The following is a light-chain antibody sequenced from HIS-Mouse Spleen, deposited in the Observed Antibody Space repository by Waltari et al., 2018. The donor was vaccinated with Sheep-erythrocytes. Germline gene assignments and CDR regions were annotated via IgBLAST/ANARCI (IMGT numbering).Light chain of an antibody. CDR2: AAS. V-gene: IGKV1-9*01. J-gene: IGKJ2*01. CDR3: QQLNSYPHT. Sequence: DIQFTQSPSFLSASVGDRVTITCRASQGISSYLAWYQQKPGKAPKLLIYAASTLQSGVPSRFRGSGSGTEFTLTISSLQPEDFATYYCQQLNSYPHTFGQGTKLEIK. CDR1: QGISSY.